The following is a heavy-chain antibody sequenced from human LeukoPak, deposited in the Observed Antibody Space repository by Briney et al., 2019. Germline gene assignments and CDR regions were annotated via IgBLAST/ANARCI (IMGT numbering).Heavy chain of an antibody. J-gene: IGHJ4*02. CDR3: ARQMTSTRLFDS. Sequence: PGRSLRLSRVASGFIFSDHAFHWVRQSPDKGLEWVALIGSDGTKQYYADSVQGRFTVSRENSKNTLFLQMNTVRADDTAVYFCARQMTSTRLFDSWGQGTLVTVSS. V-gene: IGHV3-30*04. CDR2: IGSDGTKQ. CDR1: GFIFSDHA. D-gene: IGHD5/OR15-5a*01.